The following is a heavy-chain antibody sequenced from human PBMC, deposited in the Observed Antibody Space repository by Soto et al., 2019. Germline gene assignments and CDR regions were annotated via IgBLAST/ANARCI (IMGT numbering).Heavy chain of an antibody. CDR3: ARGTRQAHDSWSAYAYYYGMDV. CDR2: MNPNSGNT. Sequence: ASVKVSCKASGYTFTSYDINWVRQATGQGLEWMGWMNPNSGNTGYAQKFQGRVTMTRNTSISTAYMELSSLRSEDTAVYYCARGTRQAHDSWSAYAYYYGMDVWGQGTTVTVSS. V-gene: IGHV1-8*01. D-gene: IGHD3-3*01. CDR1: GYTFTSYD. J-gene: IGHJ6*02.